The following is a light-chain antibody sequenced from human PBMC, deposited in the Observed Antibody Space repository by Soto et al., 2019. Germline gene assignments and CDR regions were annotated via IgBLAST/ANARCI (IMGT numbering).Light chain of an antibody. CDR3: GSYTSSTTIVR. J-gene: IGLJ2*01. CDR1: NSDVGGFQF. CDR2: EVT. Sequence: QSALTQPASVSGSPGQSISISCSGTNSDVGGFQFVSWYQHHPGKAPQLIIYEVTNRPSGVSNRFSGSKSGNTASLTISGLQAEDEAVYYCGSYTSSTTIVRFCGGTKLTVL. V-gene: IGLV2-14*01.